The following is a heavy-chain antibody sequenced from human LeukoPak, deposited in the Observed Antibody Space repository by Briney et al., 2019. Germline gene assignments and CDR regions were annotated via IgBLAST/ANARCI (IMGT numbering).Heavy chain of an antibody. CDR2: LYSDGNT. CDR3: ARGVEPLAANTLAY. J-gene: IGHJ4*02. D-gene: IGHD1-14*01. CDR1: GFTVITND. Sequence: GGSLRLSCAASGFTVITNDMTWVRQAPGKGLEWVSVLYSDGNTKYADSVQGRFAISRDNSKNTLYLEMNSLSPDDTAVYYCARGVEPLAANTLAYWGQGTLVTVSS. V-gene: IGHV3-53*01.